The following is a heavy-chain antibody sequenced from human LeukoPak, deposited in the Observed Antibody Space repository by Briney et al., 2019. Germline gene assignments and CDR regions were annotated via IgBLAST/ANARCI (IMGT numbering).Heavy chain of an antibody. CDR1: GYSISSGYY. D-gene: IGHD3-22*01. CDR3: ARTRSHDSDY. Sequence: PSETLSLTCTVSGYSISSGYYWGWIRQPPGKGLEWIGSIYHSGSTYYNPSLKSRVTISVDTSKNQFSLKLSSVTAADTAVYYCARTRSHDSDYWGRGTLVTVSS. J-gene: IGHJ4*02. CDR2: IYHSGST. V-gene: IGHV4-38-2*02.